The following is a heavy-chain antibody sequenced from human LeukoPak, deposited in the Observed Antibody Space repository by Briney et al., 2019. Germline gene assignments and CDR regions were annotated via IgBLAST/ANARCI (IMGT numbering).Heavy chain of an antibody. CDR2: ISEDGSVK. V-gene: IGHV3-7*01. J-gene: IGHJ4*02. Sequence: GGPLRLSCAASGFSFTTYWMTWIRQAPEKGLEWVAHISEDGSVKYYIDSVKGRFTISRDNAKNSVYLQMNDLRVEDTAVYYCVGEAPGYWGRGALVTVSS. D-gene: IGHD2-2*01. CDR1: GFSFTTYW. CDR3: VGEAPGY.